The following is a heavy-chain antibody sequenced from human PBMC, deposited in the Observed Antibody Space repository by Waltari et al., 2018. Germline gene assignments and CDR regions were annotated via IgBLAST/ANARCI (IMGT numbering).Heavy chain of an antibody. Sequence: QVQLVESGGGVVQPGRSLRLSCEGSGFTFSGYAMHWVRQTPGKGLEWVAFTSYDGSNTYYGDSVKGRFTISRDNSKNTLYLQMNSLRPEDTAVYYCARDRRDYGDYVWGGGFDYWGQGALVTVSS. CDR3: ARDRRDYGDYVWGGGFDY. CDR1: GFTFSGYA. D-gene: IGHD4-17*01. V-gene: IGHV3-30-3*01. J-gene: IGHJ4*02. CDR2: TSYDGSNT.